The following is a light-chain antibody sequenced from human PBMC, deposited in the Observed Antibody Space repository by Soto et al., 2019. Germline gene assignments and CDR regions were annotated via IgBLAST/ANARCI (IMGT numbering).Light chain of an antibody. Sequence: DIQMTQPPSSLSAAVGDRVSMTCRASQSISSYLNWYQQKPGKAPKILIYAAYSLQSGVPSRFSGSGSGTDFTLTISRLEPEDFAVYYCQKYGSSPWTCGQGNKGDIK. CDR1: QSISSY. CDR2: AAY. CDR3: QKYGSSPWT. J-gene: IGKJ1*01. V-gene: IGKV1-39*02.